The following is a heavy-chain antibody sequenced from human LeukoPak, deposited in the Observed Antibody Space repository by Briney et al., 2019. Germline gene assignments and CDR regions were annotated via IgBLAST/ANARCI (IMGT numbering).Heavy chain of an antibody. J-gene: IGHJ3*02. Sequence: SLXXXXXGSGYSFTSYWIGXVRQMPGKGLXWMXIIYPGDSDTRYSPSFQGQVTISADKSISTAYLQWSSLKASDTAMYYCARGGYCSGGSCPGHAFDIWGQGTMVTVSS. CDR2: IYPGDSDT. D-gene: IGHD2-15*01. CDR1: GYSFTSYW. V-gene: IGHV5-51*01. CDR3: ARGGYCSGGSCPGHAFDI.